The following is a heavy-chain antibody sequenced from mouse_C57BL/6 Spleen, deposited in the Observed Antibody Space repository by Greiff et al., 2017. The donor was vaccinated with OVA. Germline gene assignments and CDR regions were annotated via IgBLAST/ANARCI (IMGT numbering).Heavy chain of an antibody. D-gene: IGHD2-5*01. CDR1: GYTFTDYY. CDR2: IYPGSGNT. Sequence: QVQLQQSGAELVRPGASVKLSCKASGYTFTDYYINWVKQRPGQGLEWIARIYPGSGNTYYNEKFKGKATLTAEKSSSTAYMQLSSLTSEDSAVYFCASYSNSAWFAYWGQGTLVTVSA. V-gene: IGHV1-76*01. J-gene: IGHJ3*01. CDR3: ASYSNSAWFAY.